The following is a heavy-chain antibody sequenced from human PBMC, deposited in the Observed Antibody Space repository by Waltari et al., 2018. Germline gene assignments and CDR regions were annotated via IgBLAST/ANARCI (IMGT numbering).Heavy chain of an antibody. Sequence: EVQLVESGGGLVQPGGYLRLSCAASGISFSSFWLTWVRQAPGKGREWVANIKQDGSEEYYVDSVKGRFTISKDNAKNSLYLQMNSLRAEDTAVYFCARERRGQSGWYYFDFWGQGSLVTVSS. D-gene: IGHD6-19*01. CDR3: ARERRGQSGWYYFDF. CDR1: GISFSSFW. V-gene: IGHV3-7*01. CDR2: IKQDGSEE. J-gene: IGHJ4*02.